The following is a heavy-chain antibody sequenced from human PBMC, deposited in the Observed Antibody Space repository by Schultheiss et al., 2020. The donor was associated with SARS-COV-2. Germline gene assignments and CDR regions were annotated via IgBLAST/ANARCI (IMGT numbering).Heavy chain of an antibody. Sequence: GGSLRLSCSTSGFTFTNAWMHWVRQAPGKGLEWVGRIKSKTDGGTTDYAAPVKGRFTISRDDSKNTLYLQMNSLKSEDTAVYYCTTSDSDFDSWGQGTLVTVSS. V-gene: IGHV3-15*07. CDR3: TTSDSDFDS. CDR2: IKSKTDGGTT. CDR1: GFTFTNAW. J-gene: IGHJ4*02. D-gene: IGHD3/OR15-3a*01.